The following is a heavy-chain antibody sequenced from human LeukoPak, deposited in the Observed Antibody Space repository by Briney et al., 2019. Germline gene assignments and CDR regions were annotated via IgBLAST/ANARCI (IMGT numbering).Heavy chain of an antibody. D-gene: IGHD4-17*01. Sequence: GASVKVSCKASGYTFTGYYMHWVRQAPGQGLEWMGRINPNSGGTNYAQKFQGRVTITADESTSTAYMELSSLRAEDTAVYYCAREGPYGDYVVGAFDIWGQGTMVTVSS. V-gene: IGHV1-2*06. CDR1: GYTFTGYY. CDR2: INPNSGGT. CDR3: AREGPYGDYVVGAFDI. J-gene: IGHJ3*02.